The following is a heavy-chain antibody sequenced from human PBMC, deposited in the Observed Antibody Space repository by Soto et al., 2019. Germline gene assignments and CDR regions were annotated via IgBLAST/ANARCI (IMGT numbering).Heavy chain of an antibody. CDR2: INSNSGGT. CDR3: ARDSPSLAYCGGDCYSIDY. V-gene: IGHV1-2*02. CDR1: GYTFTDYY. J-gene: IGHJ4*02. D-gene: IGHD2-21*02. Sequence: QVQLVQSGAEVKKPGASVKVSCEASGYTFTDYYMHWVRQAPGQGLEWMGWINSNSGGTNYAQKFQGRVTMTRDTSSTTVYMELRRLRSDDTAVYYCARDSPSLAYCGGDCYSIDYWGQGTLVTVSS.